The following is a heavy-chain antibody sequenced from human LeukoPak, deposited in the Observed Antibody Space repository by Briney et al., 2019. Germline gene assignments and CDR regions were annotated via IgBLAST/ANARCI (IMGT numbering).Heavy chain of an antibody. V-gene: IGHV4-34*01. CDR2: INHSGST. D-gene: IGHD3-10*01. CDR3: AGLNMVRGVS. Sequence: SETLSLTCAVYGGSFSGYYWSWIRQPPGKGLEWIGEINHSGSTNYNPSLKSRVTISVDTSKNQFSLKLSSVTAADTAVYYCAGLNMVRGVSWGQGTLVTVSS. J-gene: IGHJ5*02. CDR1: GGSFSGYY.